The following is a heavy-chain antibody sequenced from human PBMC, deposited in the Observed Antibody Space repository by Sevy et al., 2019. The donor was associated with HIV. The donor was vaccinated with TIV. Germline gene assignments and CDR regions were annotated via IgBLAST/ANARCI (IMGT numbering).Heavy chain of an antibody. CDR2: IKQDGSEK. J-gene: IGHJ6*02. CDR1: GFIFSRYW. D-gene: IGHD2-15*01. Sequence: GGSLRLSCAASGFIFSRYWMTWVRQAPGKGLEWVANIKQDGSEKYYVDSVKGRFTISRDNAKNSLYLQMNSLRAEDTAVYYCARDMGYCSGGSCYTWDYYVMDVWGQGTTVTVSS. CDR3: ARDMGYCSGGSCYTWDYYVMDV. V-gene: IGHV3-7*03.